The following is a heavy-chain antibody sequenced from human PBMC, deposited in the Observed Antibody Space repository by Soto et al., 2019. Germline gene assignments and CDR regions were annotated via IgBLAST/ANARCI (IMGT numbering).Heavy chain of an antibody. J-gene: IGHJ6*03. CDR3: TKDIHRAAGYIDG. CDR1: GFTFDDFA. CDR2: ISWHSGSF. V-gene: IGHV3-9*01. Sequence: EVQLVESGGGLVQPGRSLRLSCAASGFTFDDFAMHWVRQAPGKGLEWVSGISWHSGSFGYADSVKGRFSISRDNAKNSRSLQMNSPRVADTAFYFCTKDIHRAAGYIDGSGKGTMVIVSS.